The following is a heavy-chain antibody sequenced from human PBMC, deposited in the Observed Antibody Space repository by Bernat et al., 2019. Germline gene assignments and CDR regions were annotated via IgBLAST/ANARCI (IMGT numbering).Heavy chain of an antibody. D-gene: IGHD3-10*01. CDR2: ISYDGSNK. CDR3: ARLRGSGSY. CDR1: GFTFSSYA. J-gene: IGHJ4*02. Sequence: QVQLVESGGGVVQPGRSLRLSCAASGFTFSSYAMHWVRQAPGKGLEWVAVISYDGSNKYYADSVKGRFTISRDNSKNTLYLQMNSLRAEDTAVYYCARLRGSGSYWGQGTLVTVSS. V-gene: IGHV3-30-3*01.